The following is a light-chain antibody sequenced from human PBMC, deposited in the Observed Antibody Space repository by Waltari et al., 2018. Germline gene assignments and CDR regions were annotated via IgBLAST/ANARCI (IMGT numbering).Light chain of an antibody. CDR2: DAS. CDR1: QDITTD. V-gene: IGKV1-17*01. CDR3: LQYNSHPLT. J-gene: IGKJ4*01. Sequence: DIQMTQSPSSLSASAGDTVTITCRARQDITTDLYWYQQKPGKVPKRLLYDASSLESGVPSRFSGSGSGTDFTLTISSLQPEDFAAYYCLQYNSHPLTFGGGTKVEIK.